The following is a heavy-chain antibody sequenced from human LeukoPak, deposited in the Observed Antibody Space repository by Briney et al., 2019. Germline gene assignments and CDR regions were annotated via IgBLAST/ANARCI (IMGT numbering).Heavy chain of an antibody. CDR3: ASGEEYEWLSGVRF. Sequence: GGSLRLSCAASGFNFGAYNMNWVRQAPGKGLEWISSISYNDNFVYYAASVAGRFTVSRDNGKSSLFLTMNSLRADDTAIYYCASGEEYEWLSGVRFWSQGTLVTVSS. J-gene: IGHJ4*02. D-gene: IGHD3-3*01. V-gene: IGHV3-21*06. CDR1: GFNFGAYN. CDR2: ISYNDNFV.